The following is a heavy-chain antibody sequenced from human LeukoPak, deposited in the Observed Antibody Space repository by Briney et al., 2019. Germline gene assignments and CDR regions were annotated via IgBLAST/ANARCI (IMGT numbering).Heavy chain of an antibody. Sequence: SVKVSCKASGYTFTSYDINWVRQATGQGLEWMGGIIPIFGTANYAQKFQGRVTITADESTSTAYMELSSLRSEDTAVYYCARYYGMDVWGQGTTVTVSS. J-gene: IGHJ6*02. CDR2: IIPIFGTA. CDR1: GYTFTSYD. V-gene: IGHV1-69*13. CDR3: ARYYGMDV.